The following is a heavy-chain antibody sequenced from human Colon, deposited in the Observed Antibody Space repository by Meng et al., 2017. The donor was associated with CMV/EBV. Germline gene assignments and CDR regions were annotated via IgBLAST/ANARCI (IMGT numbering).Heavy chain of an antibody. V-gene: IGHV3-48*03. CDR1: GFSFDYYE. CDR2: ISSSSMTI. D-gene: IGHD3-3*01. J-gene: IGHJ3*02. CDR3: ARDVFRGEAFDI. Sequence: GESLKISCAASGFSFDYYEMNWVRQAPGKGLEWISYISSSSMTIQCAESVKGRFTISRDNAKNSLYLQMNGLRAEDTAVYYCARDVFRGEAFDIWGQGTMVTVSS.